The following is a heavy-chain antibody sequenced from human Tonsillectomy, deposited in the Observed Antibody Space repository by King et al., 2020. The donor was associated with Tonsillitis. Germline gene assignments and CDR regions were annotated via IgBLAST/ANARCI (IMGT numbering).Heavy chain of an antibody. D-gene: IGHD3-22*01. V-gene: IGHV3-30-3*01. Sequence: VQLVESGGGVVQPGRSLRLSCAASGFTFSSYTMHWVRQAPGKGLEWGAVISAYGSNKYYADSVKGRFHISRDNSKNTLYLQMNSLRAEDTAVYYCARETYYYDSSGYWGIDYWGQGTLVTVSS. CDR2: ISAYGSNK. CDR3: ARETYYYDSSGYWGIDY. CDR1: GFTFSSYT. J-gene: IGHJ4*02.